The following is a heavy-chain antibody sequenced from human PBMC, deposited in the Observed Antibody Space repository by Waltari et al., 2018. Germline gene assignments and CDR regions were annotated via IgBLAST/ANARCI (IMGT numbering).Heavy chain of an antibody. CDR1: GFSFSTYW. V-gene: IGHV3-74*01. CDR2: IKSYGSTT. D-gene: IGHD3-16*01. J-gene: IGHJ6*02. CDR3: VRSAFLDV. Sequence: EVQLVESGGGLVQPGGSLRLSCAASGFSFSTYWMKWARQAPGEGLVWFSRIKSYGSTTAYADSLKGRFTTSRDNAKNTLYLQMNSLRADDTAVYYCVRSAFLDVWGQGTTVTVSS.